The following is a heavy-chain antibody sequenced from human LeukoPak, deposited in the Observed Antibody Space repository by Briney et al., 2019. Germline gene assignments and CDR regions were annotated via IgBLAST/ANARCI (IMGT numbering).Heavy chain of an antibody. CDR3: ATAGGEVGYFDY. CDR1: GGSISSSSYY. CDR2: IYYSGST. Sequence: SETLSLTCTVPGGSISSSSYYWGWIRQPPGKGLEWIGSIYYSGSTYYNPSLKSRVTISVDTSKNQFSLKLSSVTAADTAVYYCATAGGEVGYFDYWGQGTLVTVSS. J-gene: IGHJ4*02. D-gene: IGHD3-16*01. V-gene: IGHV4-39*01.